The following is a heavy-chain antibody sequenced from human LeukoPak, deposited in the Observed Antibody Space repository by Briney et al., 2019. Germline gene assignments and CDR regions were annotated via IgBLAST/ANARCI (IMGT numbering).Heavy chain of an antibody. Sequence: PSETLSLTCTVSGGSISSYYWSWIRQPPGRGLEWIGSIYYSGSTYYNPSLKSRVTISVDTSKNQFSLKLSSVTAADTAVYYCARALLYCSSTSCYYNWFDPWGQGTLVTVSS. D-gene: IGHD2-2*01. J-gene: IGHJ5*02. CDR3: ARALLYCSSTSCYYNWFDP. V-gene: IGHV4-59*05. CDR2: IYYSGST. CDR1: GGSISSYY.